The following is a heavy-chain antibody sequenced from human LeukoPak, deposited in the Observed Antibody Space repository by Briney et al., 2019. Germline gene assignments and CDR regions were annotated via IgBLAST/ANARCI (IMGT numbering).Heavy chain of an antibody. Sequence: SETLSLTCTVSGGSISSSSYYWGWIRQPPGKGLEWIGSIYYSGSTYYNPSLKSRVTISVDTSKNQFSLKLSSVTAADTAVYYCARVGGFSGSYYTMRFDYWGQGTLVTVSS. V-gene: IGHV4-39*01. CDR2: IYYSGST. CDR1: GGSISSSSYY. D-gene: IGHD1-26*01. J-gene: IGHJ4*02. CDR3: ARVGGFSGSYYTMRFDY.